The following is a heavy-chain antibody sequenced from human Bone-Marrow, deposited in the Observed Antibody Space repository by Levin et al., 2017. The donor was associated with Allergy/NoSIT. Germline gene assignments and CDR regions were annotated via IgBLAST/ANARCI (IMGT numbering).Heavy chain of an antibody. CDR2: INPYSGDR. J-gene: IGHJ5*02. CDR3: ARTRGAWGTWPYNWFDP. D-gene: IGHD3-16*01. V-gene: IGHV1-18*01. Sequence: EASVKVSCTSSGYMFTDYGVTWVRQAPGQGLEWMGWINPYSGDRNHAQKFQGRLIMTTNAATNTASMELRTLGFDDTAVYYCARTRGAWGTWPYNWFDPWGQGTVVIVSS. CDR1: GYMFTDYG.